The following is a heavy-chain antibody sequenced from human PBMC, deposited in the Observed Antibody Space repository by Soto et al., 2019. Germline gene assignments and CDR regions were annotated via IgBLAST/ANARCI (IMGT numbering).Heavy chain of an antibody. CDR1: GFTLSGYD. J-gene: IGHJ6*02. CDR3: TRKNPTNGMAV. CDR2: IGSAGGT. Sequence: GGSLRLSCAASGFTLSGYDIHWVRQATGKGLEWVSGIGSAGGTYYEDSVKGRFTISRENAKNSLYLQMNSLRVGDTAVYYCTRKNPTNGMAVWGQGTTVTVSS. V-gene: IGHV3-13*01.